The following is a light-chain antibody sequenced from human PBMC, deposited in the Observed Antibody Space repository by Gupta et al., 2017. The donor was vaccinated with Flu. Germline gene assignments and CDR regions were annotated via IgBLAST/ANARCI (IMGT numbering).Light chain of an antibody. Sequence: NFMLTQPHSVSASPGKTVTISCTRNSGSIDTNYVQWYQQSPGGAHTTVLLENKERPCVVPDRFSGSNDRSSNSATLTISGLRTEDEADDYCQSYDFFSLVLGGGTRLTV. J-gene: IGLJ2*01. V-gene: IGLV6-57*03. CDR2: ENK. CDR3: QSYDFFSLV. CDR1: SGSIDTNY.